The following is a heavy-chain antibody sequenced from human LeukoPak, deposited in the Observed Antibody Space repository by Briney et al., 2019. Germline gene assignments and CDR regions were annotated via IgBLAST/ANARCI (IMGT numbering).Heavy chain of an antibody. V-gene: IGHV3-48*03. CDR1: GSTFSNYE. CDR3: ARMFEF. CDR2: ISSSGSTT. Sequence: GGSLRLSCVVSGSTFSNYEMKWVRQAPGQGLEWVSYISSSGSTTYYADSVKGRFTISRDNAKNSLFLQMNSLRAEDTSVYFCARMFEFWGQGTLVTVSS. J-gene: IGHJ4*02.